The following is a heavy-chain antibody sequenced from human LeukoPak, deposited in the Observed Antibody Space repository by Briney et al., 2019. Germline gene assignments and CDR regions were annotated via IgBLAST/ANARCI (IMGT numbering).Heavy chain of an antibody. J-gene: IGHJ4*02. V-gene: IGHV4-39*01. CDR2: IYYSGST. Sequence: SETLSLTCTVSSGSISVTGIDWGWIRQPPGKGLEWIVSIYYSGSTYYNPSLKSRVTTSVDTSKNQFSLKRSSVTAADTAVYYCARRGLYGDYGYWGQGTLVTVSS. D-gene: IGHD4-17*01. CDR1: SGSISVTGID. CDR3: ARRGLYGDYGY.